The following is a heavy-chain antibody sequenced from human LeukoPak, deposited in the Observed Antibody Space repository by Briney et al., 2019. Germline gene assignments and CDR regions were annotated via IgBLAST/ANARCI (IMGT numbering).Heavy chain of an antibody. D-gene: IGHD5-12*01. CDR3: ARHGGESIVAMILHAFDI. V-gene: IGHV4-59*08. CDR2: IYYSGST. J-gene: IGHJ3*02. Sequence: SETLSLTCTVSGGSISSYSWSWIRQPPGKGLEWIGSIYYSGSTNYNPSLKSRVTMSVDTSKNQYSLKLSSVTAADTAVYYCARHGGESIVAMILHAFDIWGQGTMVTVSS. CDR1: GGSISSYS.